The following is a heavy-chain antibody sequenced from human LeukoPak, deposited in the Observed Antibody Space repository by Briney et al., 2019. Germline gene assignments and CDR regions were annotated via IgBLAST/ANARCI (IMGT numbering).Heavy chain of an antibody. CDR1: GGSISSYY. CDR3: ASSEHHYGSGSYFYR. Sequence: SETLPLTCTVSGGSISSYYWSWIRQPAGKGLEWIGRIYTSGSTNYNPSLKSRVTMSVDTSKDQFSLKLSSVTAADTAVYYCASSEHHYGSGSYFYRWGQGTLVTVSS. J-gene: IGHJ4*02. CDR2: IYTSGST. V-gene: IGHV4-4*07. D-gene: IGHD3-10*01.